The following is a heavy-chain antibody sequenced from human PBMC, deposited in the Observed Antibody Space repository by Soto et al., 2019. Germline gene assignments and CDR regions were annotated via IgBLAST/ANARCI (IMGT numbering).Heavy chain of an antibody. D-gene: IGHD3-22*01. Sequence: SETLSLTCTVSGGSISSYYWSWIRQPPGKGLEWIGYIYYSGSTNYNPSLKSRVTISVDTSKNQFSLKLSSVTAADTAVYYCARDDGSGRPFDYWGQGTLVTVSS. V-gene: IGHV4-59*01. J-gene: IGHJ4*02. CDR2: IYYSGST. CDR1: GGSISSYY. CDR3: ARDDGSGRPFDY.